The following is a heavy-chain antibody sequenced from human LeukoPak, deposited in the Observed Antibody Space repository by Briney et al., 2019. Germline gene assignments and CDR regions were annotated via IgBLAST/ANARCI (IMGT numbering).Heavy chain of an antibody. V-gene: IGHV1-46*01. CDR1: GYTFTTYY. D-gene: IGHD2-8*02. CDR3: AREASGGYFDY. Sequence: ASGKVSSKASGYTFTTYYMHWVRQAPGQGLGWMGLINPTGTSTNYAQKFRGRVTMTRDTSTTTVYMELSSLRSEDTAVYYCAREASGGYFDYWGQGTLVTVSS. CDR2: INPTGTST. J-gene: IGHJ4*02.